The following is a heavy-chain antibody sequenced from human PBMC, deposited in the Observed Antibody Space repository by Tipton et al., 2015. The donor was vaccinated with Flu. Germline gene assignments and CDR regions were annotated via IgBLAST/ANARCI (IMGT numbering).Heavy chain of an antibody. CDR1: GASISRHH. D-gene: IGHD3-10*01. V-gene: IGHV4-59*11. J-gene: IGHJ6*02. CDR2: IYDNGKT. CDR3: ARDYYISGTPCGLGV. Sequence: TLSLTCTVSGASISRHHWSWIRQPPGKGLEWIGYIYDNGKTDDNPSFKGRLTMSVDTSKNQFSLNLISVTAADTAIYYCARDYYISGTPCGLGVWGQGTTVTVSS.